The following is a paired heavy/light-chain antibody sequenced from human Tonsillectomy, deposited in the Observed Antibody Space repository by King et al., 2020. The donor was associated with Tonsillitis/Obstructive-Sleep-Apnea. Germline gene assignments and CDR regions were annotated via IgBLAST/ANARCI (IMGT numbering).Heavy chain of an antibody. CDR1: GYTFSSYA. V-gene: IGHV1-3*01. J-gene: IGHJ6*03. CDR3: ASATGYCTNNGCSNLYYYYMDV. D-gene: IGHD2-8*01. CDR2: INSGNGNT. Sequence: QVHLVQSGAEVKKPGASVKVSCKASGYTFSSYAMHWVRQAPGQRLEWMGWINSGNGNTKYSQKFQGRVTITRDTSASTAYMELSSLRSEDTAVYYCASATGYCTNNGCSNLYYYYMDVWGKGTTVTVSS.
Light chain of an antibody. CDR1: SSDVGGYNY. V-gene: IGLV2-14*01. CDR3: TSYTINTTLYVV. CDR2: DVS. J-gene: IGLJ2*01. Sequence: QSALTQPASVSGSPGQSITISCTGTSSDVGGYNYVSWYQQHPGKAPKLMIYDVSNRPSGVSNRFSGSKSGNTASLTISGLQAEDEADYYCTSYTINTTLYVVFGGGTKLTVL.